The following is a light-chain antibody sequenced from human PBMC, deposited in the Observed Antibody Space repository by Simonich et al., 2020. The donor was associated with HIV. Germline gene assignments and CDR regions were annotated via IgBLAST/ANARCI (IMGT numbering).Light chain of an antibody. V-gene: IGLV6-57*01. CDR1: SGSIASNY. Sequence: NFMLTQPHSVSESPGKTVTISCTRSSGSIASNYMQWYKQRPGSSPTTVIYEDNQKPPGVPVRFSGSIDSSSNSASLTISGLKTEDEADYYCQSYDSSKNQGVFGGGTKLTVL. CDR2: EDN. CDR3: QSYDSSKNQGV. J-gene: IGLJ2*01.